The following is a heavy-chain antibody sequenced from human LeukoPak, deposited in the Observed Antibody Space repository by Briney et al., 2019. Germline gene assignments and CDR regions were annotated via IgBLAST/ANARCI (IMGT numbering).Heavy chain of an antibody. CDR3: ARAPNFRGSYYFDY. D-gene: IGHD3-10*01. Sequence: PGGSLRLSCSASGFTFSGFWLAWVRQAPGKGLEWVANIKHDGTERYYVDSMKGRFTISRDNAKNTLYLQMNSLRAEDTAVYYCARAPNFRGSYYFDYWGQGTLVTVSS. V-gene: IGHV3-7*01. CDR1: GFTFSGFW. J-gene: IGHJ4*02. CDR2: IKHDGTER.